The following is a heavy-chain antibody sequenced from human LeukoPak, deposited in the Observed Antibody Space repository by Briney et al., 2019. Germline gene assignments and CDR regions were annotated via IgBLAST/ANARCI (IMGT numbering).Heavy chain of an antibody. D-gene: IGHD6-13*01. CDR1: GFTFSSYE. CDR2: ISGSSTYT. V-gene: IGHV3-48*03. Sequence: GGSLRLSCAASGFTFSSYEMNWVRPAPGKGLEWVSYISGSSTYTNYADSVKGRFTISRDNAKNSLHLQMHSLRAEDTAVYYCARRRNSSSWYYFDYWGQGTLVTVSS. CDR3: ARRRNSSSWYYFDY. J-gene: IGHJ4*02.